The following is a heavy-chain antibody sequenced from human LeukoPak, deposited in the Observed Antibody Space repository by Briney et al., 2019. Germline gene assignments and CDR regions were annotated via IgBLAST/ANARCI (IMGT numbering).Heavy chain of an antibody. V-gene: IGHV3-74*01. CDR2: INSDGSST. J-gene: IGHJ1*01. Sequence: GGSLRLSCAASGFTFSSYWMHWVRQAPGKGLVWVSRINSDGSSTSYADSVKGRFTISRDNAKNTLYLQMNSLRAEDTAVYYCARDFWPDDYGDSPAEYFQHWGQGTLVTVSS. CDR3: ARDFWPDDYGDSPAEYFQH. D-gene: IGHD4-17*01. CDR1: GFTFSSYW.